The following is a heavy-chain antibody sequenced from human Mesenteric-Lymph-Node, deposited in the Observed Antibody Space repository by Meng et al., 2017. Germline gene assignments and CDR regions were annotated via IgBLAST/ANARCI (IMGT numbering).Heavy chain of an antibody. CDR2: INSDNGDT. Sequence: QVQLVQSGAEVKKPGASVKVSCKASGYTFTAPAVHWVRQSPGQRLEWMGRINSDNGDTNYSQRFQDRVTISRDTSATTAYMELSSLRSEDTAVYYCATGPEIVSTLDFWGQGTLVTVSS. J-gene: IGHJ4*02. CDR3: ATGPEIVSTLDF. CDR1: GYTFTAPA. D-gene: IGHD3-16*02. V-gene: IGHV1-3*04.